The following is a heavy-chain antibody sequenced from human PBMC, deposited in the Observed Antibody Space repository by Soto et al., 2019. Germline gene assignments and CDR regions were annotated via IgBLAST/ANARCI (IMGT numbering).Heavy chain of an antibody. CDR1: GGTLSSYA. CDR2: IIPIFGTA. V-gene: IGHV1-69*13. D-gene: IGHD3-22*01. J-gene: IGHJ3*02. Sequence: SVKVACKASGGTLSSYAISWVRQAPGQGLEWMGGIIPIFGTANYAQKFQGRVTITADESTSTAYMELSSLRSEDTAVYYCAIRAEEGTYCDDSSGYSFGAFDIWGQGTMVTVSS. CDR3: AIRAEEGTYCDDSSGYSFGAFDI.